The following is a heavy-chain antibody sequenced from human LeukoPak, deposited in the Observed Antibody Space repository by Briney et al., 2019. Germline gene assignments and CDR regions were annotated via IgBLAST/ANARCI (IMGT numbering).Heavy chain of an antibody. CDR2: ISGSGGST. D-gene: IGHD2-8*01. J-gene: IGHJ4*02. V-gene: IGHV3-23*01. CDR3: AKAPADIVLMVYAIWFAY. Sequence: GGSLRLSCAASGFTFSSYAMSWVRQAPGKGLEWVSAISGSGGSTYYADSVKGRFTISRDNSKNTLYLQMNSLRAEDTAVYYCAKAPADIVLMVYAIWFAYWGKGTLVTVSS. CDR1: GFTFSSYA.